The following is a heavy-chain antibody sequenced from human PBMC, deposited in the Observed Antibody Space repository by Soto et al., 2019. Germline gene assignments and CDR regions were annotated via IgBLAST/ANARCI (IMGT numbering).Heavy chain of an antibody. CDR1: GFSFSSYA. CDR2: ISGSGGST. J-gene: IGHJ4*02. V-gene: IGHV3-23*01. CDR3: AKKLDDILTGLFDY. D-gene: IGHD3-9*01. Sequence: GGSLRLSCAASGFSFSSYAMSWVRQAPGKGLEWVSAISGSGGSTYYADSVKGRFTISRDNSKNTLYLQMNSLRAEDTAVYYCAKKLDDILTGLFDYWGQGTQVTAPQ.